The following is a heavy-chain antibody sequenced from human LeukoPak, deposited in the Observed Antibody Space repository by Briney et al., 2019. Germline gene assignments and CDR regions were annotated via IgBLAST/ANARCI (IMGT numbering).Heavy chain of an antibody. J-gene: IGHJ6*03. CDR3: ARSPMVRGYYYYYYMDV. CDR1: GFTFSSYE. D-gene: IGHD3-10*01. Sequence: PGGSLRLSCAASGFTFSSYEMNWVRQAPGKGVEWVSYISSSGSTIYYADSVKGRFTISRDNAKNSLYLQMNSLRAEDTAVYYCARSPMVRGYYYYYYMDVWGKGTTVTISS. CDR2: ISSSGSTI. V-gene: IGHV3-48*03.